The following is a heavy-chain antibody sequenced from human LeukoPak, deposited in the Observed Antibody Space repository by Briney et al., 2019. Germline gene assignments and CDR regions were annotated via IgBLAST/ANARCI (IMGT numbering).Heavy chain of an antibody. J-gene: IGHJ4*02. D-gene: IGHD3-22*01. V-gene: IGHV1-46*01. CDR3: ARGQYYYDSSGYPTPFDY. CDR2: INPSGGST. Sequence: ASVKVSCKASGYTFTSYYMHWVRQAPGQGLEWMGIINPSGGSTSYARKFQGRVTMTRDTSTSTVYMELSSLRSEDTAVYYCARGQYYYDSSGYPTPFDYWGQGTLVTVSS. CDR1: GYTFTSYY.